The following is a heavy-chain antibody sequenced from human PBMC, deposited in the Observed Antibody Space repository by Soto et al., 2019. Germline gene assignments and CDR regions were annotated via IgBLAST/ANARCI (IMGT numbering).Heavy chain of an antibody. Sequence: SENLSLSCTVSGGSISSSSDYWGWIRQPPGKGLEWIGSIYYNGSTYYNPSLKSRITISVDTSKNQFSLKMSSVTAADTAVYYCARDPTLWFSLNWFDPWGQGTLVT. J-gene: IGHJ5*02. CDR3: ARDPTLWFSLNWFDP. CDR1: GGSISSSSDY. V-gene: IGHV4-39*02. CDR2: IYYNGST. D-gene: IGHD3-10*01.